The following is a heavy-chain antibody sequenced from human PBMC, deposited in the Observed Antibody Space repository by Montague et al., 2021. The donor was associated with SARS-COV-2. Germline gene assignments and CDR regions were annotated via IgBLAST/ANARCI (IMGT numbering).Heavy chain of an antibody. Sequence: SETLSLTCTVSGGSISSTTYRWGWLRQPPGKVLEWIGFISYSGTTFYNPSLKSRISMSVDTPKSQFSLNLTSVTAADTAVYYFARHYGSSLDSWGQGILVAVSS. V-gene: IGHV4-39*01. J-gene: IGHJ4*02. CDR1: GGSISSTTYR. D-gene: IGHD4-17*01. CDR3: ARHYGSSLDS. CDR2: ISYSGTT.